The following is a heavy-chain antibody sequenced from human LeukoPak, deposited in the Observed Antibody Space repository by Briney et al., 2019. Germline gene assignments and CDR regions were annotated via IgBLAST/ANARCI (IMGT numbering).Heavy chain of an antibody. CDR3: ARLRYGSDSVAFDI. D-gene: IGHD3-10*01. CDR2: ISSSSSYI. CDR1: GFTFSSYS. J-gene: IGHJ3*02. Sequence: GGSLRLSCAASGFTFSSYSMNWVRQAPGKGLEGVTSISSSSSYIYYADSVKGRFTISRDNAKNSLYLQMNSLRAEDTAVNYCARLRYGSDSVAFDIWGQGTMVTVSS. V-gene: IGHV3-21*01.